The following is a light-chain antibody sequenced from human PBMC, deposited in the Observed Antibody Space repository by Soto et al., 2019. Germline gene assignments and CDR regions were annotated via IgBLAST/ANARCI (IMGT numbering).Light chain of an antibody. CDR1: QSVSSSY. J-gene: IGKJ5*01. CDR3: QQYGSSPIT. Sequence: EIVLTQSPGTLSLSPGERATLSCRASQSVSSSYLALYQQKPGQAPRLLNYGASRRAPGIPDMFSGNGSGTDFPLTISRLEPEDFAVYYCQQYGSSPITFGQGTRLEIK. CDR2: GAS. V-gene: IGKV3-20*01.